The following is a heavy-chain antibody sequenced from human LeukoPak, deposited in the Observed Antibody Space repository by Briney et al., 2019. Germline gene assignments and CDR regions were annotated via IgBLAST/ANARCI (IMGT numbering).Heavy chain of an antibody. D-gene: IGHD3-10*01. J-gene: IGHJ4*02. Sequence: GGSLRLSCAASGFTFSSYAMSWVRQAPGKGLEWVSVISANGGSTYHADSVKGRFTISRDNSKNTLYLQMNSLRAEDTAVYYCARGTYYYGSGSLEYWGQGTLVTVSS. CDR1: GFTFSSYA. CDR2: ISANGGST. V-gene: IGHV3-23*01. CDR3: ARGTYYYGSGSLEY.